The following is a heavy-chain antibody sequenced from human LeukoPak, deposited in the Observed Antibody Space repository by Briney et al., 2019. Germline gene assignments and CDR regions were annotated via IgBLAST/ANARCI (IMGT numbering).Heavy chain of an antibody. CDR3: TRERRGSYYAFES. CDR1: GFSVSDYS. CDR2: VMSGRGYT. Sequence: GGSLRLSCAASGFSVSDYSISWIRQHPGEGPEWLSYVMSGRGYTNYADSVKGRFTISRDNAKNSVALQLDGLRADDTAVYFCTRERRGSYYAFESWGQGTLVTVSS. V-gene: IGHV3-11*05. J-gene: IGHJ4*02. D-gene: IGHD3-16*01.